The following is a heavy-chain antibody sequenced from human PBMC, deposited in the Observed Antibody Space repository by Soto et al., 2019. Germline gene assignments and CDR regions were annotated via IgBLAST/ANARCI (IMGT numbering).Heavy chain of an antibody. CDR1: GGSFSGYY. CDR3: ARSYSSSSLPKP. V-gene: IGHV4-34*01. D-gene: IGHD6-6*01. J-gene: IGHJ5*02. CDR2: INHSGST. Sequence: SETLSLTCAVYGGSFSGYYWSWIRQPPGKGLEWIGEINHSGSTNYNPSLKSRVTISVDTSKNQFSLKLSSVTAADTAVYYCARSYSSSSLPKPWGQGTLVTVSS.